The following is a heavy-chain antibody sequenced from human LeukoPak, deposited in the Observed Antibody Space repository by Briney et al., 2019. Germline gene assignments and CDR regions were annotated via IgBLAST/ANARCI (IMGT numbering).Heavy chain of an antibody. D-gene: IGHD3-22*01. CDR1: GYTFTGYY. V-gene: IGHV1-2*02. J-gene: IGHJ4*02. CDR3: ARVAVDSSGYYLYYFDY. CDR2: INPNSGGT. Sequence: GASVKVSCKASGYTFTGYYMHWVRQAPGQGLEWMGWINPNSGGTNYAQKFQGRVTMTRDTSISTAYMELSRLRSDDTAVYYCARVAVDSSGYYLYYFDYWGQATLVTVSS.